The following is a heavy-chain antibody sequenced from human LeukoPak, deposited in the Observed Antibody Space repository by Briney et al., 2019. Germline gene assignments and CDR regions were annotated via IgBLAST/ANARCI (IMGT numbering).Heavy chain of an antibody. CDR1: GFTFDDYA. D-gene: IGHD6-13*01. V-gene: IGHV3-9*01. CDR2: ISWNSGSI. CDR3: AKDIRVRSSSYFDY. J-gene: IGHJ4*02. Sequence: GGSLRLSCAASGFTFDDYAIHWVRQAPGKGLEWVSGISWNSGSIGYADPVKGRFTISRDNAKNSLYLQMDSLRAEDTALYYCAKDIRVRSSSYFDYWGQGTLVTVSS.